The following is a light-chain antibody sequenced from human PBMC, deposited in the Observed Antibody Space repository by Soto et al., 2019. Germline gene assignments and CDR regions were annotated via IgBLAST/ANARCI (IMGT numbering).Light chain of an antibody. CDR1: QDIGNF. V-gene: IGKV1-27*01. Sequence: DIQMTQSPSSLSAFVGDRVTITCRASQDIGNFLAWYQQKPGKVPKLLIYAASTLQSGVPSRFSGSGSGTDFTLTISSLQPEDVATYYCQKCKVAPFTFXGGTKADIK. CDR3: QKCKVAPFT. J-gene: IGKJ4*01. CDR2: AAS.